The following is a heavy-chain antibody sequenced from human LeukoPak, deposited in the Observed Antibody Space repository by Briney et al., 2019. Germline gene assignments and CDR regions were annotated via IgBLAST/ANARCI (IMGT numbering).Heavy chain of an antibody. CDR1: GGSFSGYY. V-gene: IGHV4-34*01. J-gene: IGHJ4*02. CDR2: ISHSGST. Sequence: SETLSLTCAVYGGSFSGYYWSWIRQPPGKGLEWIGEISHSGSTNYNPSLKSRVTISVDTSKNQFSLKLSSVTAADTAVYYCARYQNSFDYWGQGTLVTVSS. CDR3: ARYQNSFDY.